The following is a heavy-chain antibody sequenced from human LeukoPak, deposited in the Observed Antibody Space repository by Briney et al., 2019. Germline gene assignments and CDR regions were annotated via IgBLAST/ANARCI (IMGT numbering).Heavy chain of an antibody. CDR1: GFTFSSYA. D-gene: IGHD3-22*01. V-gene: IGHV3-23*01. CDR2: ISGSGGST. CDR3: AKEEGYYDSSGYYYDY. Sequence: GGPLRLSCAASGFTFSSYAMSWVRQAPGKGLEWVSAISGSGGSTYYADSVKGRFTISRDNSKNTLYLQMNSLRAEDTAVYYCAKEEGYYDSSGYYYDYWGQGTLVTVSS. J-gene: IGHJ4*02.